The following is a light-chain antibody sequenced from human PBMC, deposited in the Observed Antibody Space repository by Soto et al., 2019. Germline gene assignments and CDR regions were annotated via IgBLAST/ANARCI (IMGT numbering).Light chain of an antibody. CDR2: DAS. Sequence: EIVLTQSPDTLSLSPGERATLSCRASQSVRSNYLAWYQQKPGQAPRFLIYDASSRATGIPDRFSGSGSGTDFTLTISRLVPEDFAVYYCQQYGSPPLTLGGGTKEEIK. V-gene: IGKV3-20*01. CDR1: QSVRSNY. CDR3: QQYGSPPLT. J-gene: IGKJ4*01.